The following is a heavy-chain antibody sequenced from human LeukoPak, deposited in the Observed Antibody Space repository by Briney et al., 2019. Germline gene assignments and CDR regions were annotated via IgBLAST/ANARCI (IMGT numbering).Heavy chain of an antibody. V-gene: IGHV4-39*07. D-gene: IGHD2-2*03. CDR1: GGSISSSSYY. CDR2: IYYSGST. Sequence: PSETLSLTCTVSGGSISSSSYYWGWIRQPPGKGLEWIGSIYYSGSTYYNPSLKSRVTISVDTSKNQFSLKLSSVTAADTAVYYCARGPMGIVDYWGQGTLVTVSS. CDR3: ARGPMGIVDY. J-gene: IGHJ4*02.